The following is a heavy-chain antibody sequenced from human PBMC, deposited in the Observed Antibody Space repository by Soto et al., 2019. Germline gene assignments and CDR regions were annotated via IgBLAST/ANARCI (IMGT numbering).Heavy chain of an antibody. CDR1: GASLTIGNHY. CDR2: ISYSAST. D-gene: IGHD3-9*01. CDR3: ARVRYFAPDP. J-gene: IGHJ5*02. Sequence: QVQLQESGPGLVKPSETLSLTCTVSGASLTIGNHYWSWIRQPPGKGLEWIGYISYSASTNYNPSLKSRVTISADMSKNQFSLKLGSVTAADTAVYYCARVRYFAPDPWGQGTLVTVSS. V-gene: IGHV4-61*01.